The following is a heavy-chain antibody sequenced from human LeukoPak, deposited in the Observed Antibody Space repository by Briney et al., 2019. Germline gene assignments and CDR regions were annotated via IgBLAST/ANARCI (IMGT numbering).Heavy chain of an antibody. J-gene: IGHJ3*02. Sequence: ASVKVSCKASGYTFTSYDINWVRQATGQGLEWMGWMNPNSGNTGYAQKFQGRVTITRNISISTAYMELSSLRSEDTAVYYCARRTLTIRTFDIWGQGTMVTVSS. CDR1: GYTFTSYD. CDR3: ARRTLTIRTFDI. D-gene: IGHD3-3*01. V-gene: IGHV1-8*03. CDR2: MNPNSGNT.